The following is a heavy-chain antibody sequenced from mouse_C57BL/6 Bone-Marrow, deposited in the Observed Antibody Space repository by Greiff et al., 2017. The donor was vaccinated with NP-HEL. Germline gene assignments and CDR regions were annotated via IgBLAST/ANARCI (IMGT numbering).Heavy chain of an antibody. Sequence: QVQLQQPGAELVMPGASVKLSCKASGYTFTSYWMHWVKQRPGQGLEWIGEIDPSDSYTNYNQKFKGQSTLTVDKSSSTADMQLSSLTSEDSAVYYCAREGIITTVVEYFDVWGTGTTVTVSS. V-gene: IGHV1-69*01. CDR1: GYTFTSYW. D-gene: IGHD1-1*01. J-gene: IGHJ1*03. CDR3: AREGIITTVVEYFDV. CDR2: IDPSDSYT.